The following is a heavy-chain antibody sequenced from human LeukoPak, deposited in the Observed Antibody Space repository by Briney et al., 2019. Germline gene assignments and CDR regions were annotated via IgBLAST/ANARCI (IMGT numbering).Heavy chain of an antibody. Sequence: ASETLSLTCTVSGGSISSYYWSWIRQPAGKGLDWIGRIYTSGSTNYNPPLKSRVTMSVDTSKNQFSLKLSSVTAADTAVYYCAREAPRNYDFWSGSPGGAYYFDYWGQGTLVTVSS. CDR3: AREAPRNYDFWSGSPGGAYYFDY. D-gene: IGHD3-3*01. V-gene: IGHV4-4*07. CDR1: GGSISSYY. J-gene: IGHJ4*02. CDR2: IYTSGST.